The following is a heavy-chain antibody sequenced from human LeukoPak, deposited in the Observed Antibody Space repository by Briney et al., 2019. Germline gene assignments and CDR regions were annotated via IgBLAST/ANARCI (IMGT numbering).Heavy chain of an antibody. J-gene: IGHJ5*02. D-gene: IGHD3-9*01. CDR1: GGSISSYY. CDR3: ARELPYYDILTGYYNNWFDP. Sequence: SETLSLTCTVSGGSISSYYWSWIRQPPGKGLEWIGYIYYSGSTNYNPSLKSRVTISVDTSKDQFSLKLSSVTAADTAVYYCARELPYYDILTGYYNNWFDPWGQGTLVTVSS. V-gene: IGHV4-59*01. CDR2: IYYSGST.